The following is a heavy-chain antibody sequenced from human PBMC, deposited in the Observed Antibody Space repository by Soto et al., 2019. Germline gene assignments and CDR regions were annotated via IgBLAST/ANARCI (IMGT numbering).Heavy chain of an antibody. V-gene: IGHV5-51*01. J-gene: IGHJ6*03. D-gene: IGHD6-13*01. CDR2: IYPGDSDT. CDR1: GYSFTSYW. CDR3: ARTSSPHSHSSSWYSGYYYYYYMDV. Sequence: PGESLKISCKGSGYSFTSYWIGWVRQMPGKGLEWMGIIYPGDSDTRYSPSFQGQVTISADKSISTAYLQWSSLKASDTAMYYCARTSSPHSHSSSWYSGYYYYYYMDVWGKGTTVTVSS.